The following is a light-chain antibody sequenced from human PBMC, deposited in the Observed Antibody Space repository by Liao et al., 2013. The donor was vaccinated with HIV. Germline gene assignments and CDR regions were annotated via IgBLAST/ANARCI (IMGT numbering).Light chain of an antibody. CDR3: QVWDSSSDHGV. V-gene: IGLV3-21*01. Sequence: SYVLTQPPSVSVAPGQTARITCGGNNIGTKGVHWYQQRPGQAPVLLIYYDNDRPSGTPERFSGFNSGSTATLTITRVEAGDEADYYCQVWDSSSDHGVFGGGTKLTVL. J-gene: IGLJ3*02. CDR2: YDN. CDR1: NIGTKG.